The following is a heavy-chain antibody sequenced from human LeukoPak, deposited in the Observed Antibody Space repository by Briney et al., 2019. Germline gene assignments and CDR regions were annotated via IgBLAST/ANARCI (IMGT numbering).Heavy chain of an antibody. D-gene: IGHD3-10*01. CDR1: GFTFRSYW. Sequence: GGSPRLSCAASGFTFRSYWMAWVRQAPGKGLEWVANIKRDGSEKYYVDSVKGRFTISRDNAKNSLSLQMNSLRAEDTAVYYCARGRDWFDCWGQGTLVTVSS. J-gene: IGHJ5*01. V-gene: IGHV3-7*01. CDR3: ARGRDWFDC. CDR2: IKRDGSEK.